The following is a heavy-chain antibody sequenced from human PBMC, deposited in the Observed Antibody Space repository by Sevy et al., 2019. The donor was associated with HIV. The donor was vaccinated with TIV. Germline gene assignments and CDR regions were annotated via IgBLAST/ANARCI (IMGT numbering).Heavy chain of an antibody. D-gene: IGHD1-1*01. J-gene: IGHJ4*02. CDR1: GFTFDDYT. CDR3: AKDMFVAGIGTIDY. CDR2: ISWDGGST. Sequence: GGSLRLSCAASGFTFDDYTMHWVRQAPGKGLEWVSLISWDGGSTYYADSVKRRFTISRDNSKNSLYLQMNSLRTEDTALYYCAKDMFVAGIGTIDYWGQGTLVTVSS. V-gene: IGHV3-43*01.